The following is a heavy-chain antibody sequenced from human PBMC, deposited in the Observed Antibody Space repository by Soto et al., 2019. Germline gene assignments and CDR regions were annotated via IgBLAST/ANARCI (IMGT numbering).Heavy chain of an antibody. CDR2: ISTSSSYI. D-gene: IGHD3-22*01. Sequence: EVQLVESGGGLVKPGGSLRLSCAASGFTFSSYSMNWVRQAPGKGPEWVSSISTSSSYIYYADSVKGRFTISRDNAKNSLYLQMNSLRAEDTAVYYCARDVYYYDSSAYWAYWGQGTLVTVSS. CDR3: ARDVYYYDSSAYWAY. CDR1: GFTFSSYS. J-gene: IGHJ4*02. V-gene: IGHV3-21*01.